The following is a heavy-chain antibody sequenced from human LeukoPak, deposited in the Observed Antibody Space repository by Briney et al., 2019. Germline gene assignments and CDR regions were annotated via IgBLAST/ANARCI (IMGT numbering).Heavy chain of an antibody. V-gene: IGHV3-49*03. D-gene: IGHD3-3*01. Sequence: GGSLRLSCTASGVTFGDYAMSWFRQAPGKGLEWVGFIRSKANGGSTEYAASVKGRFTISRDDSKSIAYLQMNSLKTEDTAVYYCTRDPTSSYYDFWSGYPPAAFDIWGQGTMVTVSS. CDR1: GVTFGDYA. CDR2: IRSKANGGST. CDR3: TRDPTSSYYDFWSGYPPAAFDI. J-gene: IGHJ3*02.